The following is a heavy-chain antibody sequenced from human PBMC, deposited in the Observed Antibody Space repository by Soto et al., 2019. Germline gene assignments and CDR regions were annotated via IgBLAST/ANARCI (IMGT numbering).Heavy chain of an antibody. Sequence: GGSLRLSCAASGFTFSSYGMHWVRQAPGKGLEWVAVIWYDGSNKYYADSVKGRFTISRDNSKNTLYLQMNSLRAEDTAVYYCARDREDYDFWSAFYYMDVWGKGTTVTVSS. V-gene: IGHV3-33*01. D-gene: IGHD3-3*01. CDR1: GFTFSSYG. CDR2: IWYDGSNK. J-gene: IGHJ6*03. CDR3: ARDREDYDFWSAFYYMDV.